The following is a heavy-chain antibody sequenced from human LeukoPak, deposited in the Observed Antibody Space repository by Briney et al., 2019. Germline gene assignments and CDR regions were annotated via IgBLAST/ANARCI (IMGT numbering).Heavy chain of an antibody. D-gene: IGHD6-19*01. Sequence: GGSLRLSCAVSGFNFGDHWMDWVRQAPGKGLEWVGHIKNDGSETYYLDSLKGRFSISRDNTNNALYLQMNSLRVEDTAVYYCVKNDGWFHLAQWGQGTLVTVSS. V-gene: IGHV3-7*03. CDR3: VKNDGWFHLAQ. CDR2: IKNDGSET. J-gene: IGHJ4*02. CDR1: GFNFGDHW.